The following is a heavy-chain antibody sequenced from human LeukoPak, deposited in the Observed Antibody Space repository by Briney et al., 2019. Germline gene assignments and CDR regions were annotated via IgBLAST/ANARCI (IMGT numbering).Heavy chain of an antibody. V-gene: IGHV3-72*01. Sequence: GGSLRLSCAASGFTFSDHYMDWVRQAAGKGLEWVGRIRNKAMSYTTEYAASVKGRFTISRDDSKNSLYLQMNSLRAEDTAVYYCARGFGLINGDIVVVPAAPYWGQGTLVTVSS. J-gene: IGHJ4*02. D-gene: IGHD2-2*01. CDR3: ARGFGLINGDIVVVPAAPY. CDR1: GFTFSDHY. CDR2: IRNKAMSYTT.